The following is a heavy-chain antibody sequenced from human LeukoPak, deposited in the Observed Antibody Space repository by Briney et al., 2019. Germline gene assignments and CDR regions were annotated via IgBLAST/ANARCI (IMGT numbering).Heavy chain of an antibody. CDR2: ISAYNGNT. Sequence: ASVKVSCTASGYTFTSYGISWVRPAPGQGLEWMGWISAYNGNTNYAQKLQGRVTMTTDTSTSTAYMELRSLRSDDTAVYYCARVLYYDSSGYEPYYFDYWGQGTLVTVSS. CDR3: ARVLYYDSSGYEPYYFDY. CDR1: GYTFTSYG. V-gene: IGHV1-18*01. J-gene: IGHJ4*02. D-gene: IGHD3-22*01.